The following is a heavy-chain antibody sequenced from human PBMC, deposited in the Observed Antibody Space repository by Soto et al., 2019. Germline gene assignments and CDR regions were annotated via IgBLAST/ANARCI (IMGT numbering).Heavy chain of an antibody. CDR1: GFSLSTSGVG. J-gene: IGHJ4*02. V-gene: IGHV2-5*02. Sequence: ESGPTLVNPTQTLTLTCTFSGFSLSTSGVGVGWIRQPPGKALEWLALIYWDDDKRYSPSLKSRLTITQDTSKNQVVLTMTNMDPVDTATYYCAHIPLYGSGGSCYDQGYYYWGQGTLVTVSS. D-gene: IGHD2-15*01. CDR2: IYWDDDK. CDR3: AHIPLYGSGGSCYDQGYYY.